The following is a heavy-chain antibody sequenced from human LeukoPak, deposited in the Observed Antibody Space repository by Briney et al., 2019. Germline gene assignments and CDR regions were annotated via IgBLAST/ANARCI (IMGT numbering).Heavy chain of an antibody. CDR3: AKDGSTIAAAGTGILNY. CDR1: GFTSSSYA. J-gene: IGHJ4*02. V-gene: IGHV3-23*01. D-gene: IGHD6-13*01. CDR2: ISGSGGST. Sequence: GGSLRLSCAASGFTSSSYAMSWVRQAPGKGLEWVSAISGSGGSTYYADSVKGRFTISRDNSKNTLYLQMNSLRAEDTAVYYCAKDGSTIAAAGTGILNYWGQGTLVTVSS.